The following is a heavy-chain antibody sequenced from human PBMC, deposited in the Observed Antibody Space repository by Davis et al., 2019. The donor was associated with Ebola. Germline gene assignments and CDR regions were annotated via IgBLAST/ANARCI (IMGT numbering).Heavy chain of an antibody. CDR1: GFTFRSHT. V-gene: IGHV3-21*01. D-gene: IGHD3-9*01. CDR2: ISASSTYI. J-gene: IGHJ6*02. Sequence: PGGSLRLSCAASGFTFRSHTMNWVRQAPGKGLEWVSSISASSTYIYYADSIKGRFTISRDNAKNSLYLQMNSLRAEDTAVYYCARVHDILTEGMDVWGQGTTVTVSS. CDR3: ARVHDILTEGMDV.